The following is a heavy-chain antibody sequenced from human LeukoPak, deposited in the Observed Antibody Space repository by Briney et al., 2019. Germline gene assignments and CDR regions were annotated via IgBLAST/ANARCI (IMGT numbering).Heavy chain of an antibody. D-gene: IGHD1-1*01. CDR1: GFTFSSYA. CDR2: ISGSGGST. V-gene: IGHV3-23*01. Sequence: PGGSLRLSCAASGFTFSSYAMSWVRQAPGKGLEWVSAISGSGGSTYYADSVKGRFTISRDNSKNTLYLQMNSLKTEGTAVYHCTRDRGAYNLYDYWGQGTLVTVSS. CDR3: TRDRGAYNLYDY. J-gene: IGHJ4*02.